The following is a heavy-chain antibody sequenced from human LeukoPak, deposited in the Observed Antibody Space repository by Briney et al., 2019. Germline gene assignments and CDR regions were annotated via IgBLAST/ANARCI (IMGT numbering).Heavy chain of an antibody. CDR2: IDSGNTI. V-gene: IGHV3-11*04. Sequence: GGSLRLSCAASGFSFSDYYMIWIRQAPGKGLEWVSYIDSGNTIYYADSVKGRFTISRDNAKNSLYLQMNSLRAEDTAVYYCARRATTERGHSYGLDYWGQGTLVTVSS. D-gene: IGHD5-18*01. CDR1: GFSFSDYY. CDR3: ARRATTERGHSYGLDY. J-gene: IGHJ4*02.